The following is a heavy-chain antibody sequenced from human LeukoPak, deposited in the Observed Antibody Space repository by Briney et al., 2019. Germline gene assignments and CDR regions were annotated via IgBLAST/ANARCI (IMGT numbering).Heavy chain of an antibody. D-gene: IGHD3-16*02. CDR1: GGTFSSYA. V-gene: IGHV1-69*13. CDR2: IIPIFGTA. Sequence: SVKVSCKASGGTFSSYAISWVRQAPGQGLEGRGGIIPIFGTANYAQKFQGRVTITADESTTTAYMELSSLRSEDTAVYYCARDRSFPDAFDIWGQGTMVTVSS. CDR3: ARDRSFPDAFDI. J-gene: IGHJ3*02.